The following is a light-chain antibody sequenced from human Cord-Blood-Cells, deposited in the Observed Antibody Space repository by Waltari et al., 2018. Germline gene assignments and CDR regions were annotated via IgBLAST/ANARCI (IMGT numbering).Light chain of an antibody. CDR2: AAS. CDR1: QSISSY. CDR3: QQSYSTPIT. V-gene: IGKV1-39*01. Sequence: DIQMPPSPSSLSASVDDRVPITCRASQSISSYLNWYQQKPGKAPKLLIYAASSLQSGVPSRFSGSGSGTDFTLTISSLQPEDFATYYCQQSYSTPITFGQGTRLEIK. J-gene: IGKJ5*01.